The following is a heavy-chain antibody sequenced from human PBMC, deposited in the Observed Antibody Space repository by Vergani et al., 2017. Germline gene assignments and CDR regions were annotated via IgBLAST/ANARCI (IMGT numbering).Heavy chain of an antibody. Sequence: QVQLQQWGAGLLKPSETLSLTCAVYGGSFSGYYWSWIRQPPGKGLEWIGEINHSGSTNYNPSLKSRVTISVDTSKIQFALELSSGTAADTAVYYCARHMSVVRPTSMTAFDYWGQGTLVTVSS. J-gene: IGHJ4*02. CDR3: ARHMSVVRPTSMTAFDY. D-gene: IGHD2-21*01. V-gene: IGHV4-34*01. CDR2: INHSGST. CDR1: GGSFSGYY.